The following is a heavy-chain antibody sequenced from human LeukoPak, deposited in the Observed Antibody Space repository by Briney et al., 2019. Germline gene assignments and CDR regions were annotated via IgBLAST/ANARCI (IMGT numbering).Heavy chain of an antibody. V-gene: IGHV4-59*01. CDR2: IYYSGST. D-gene: IGHD5-18*01. J-gene: IGHJ4*02. CDR3: ARVFYSYGCNY. Sequence: KPSETLSLTCTVSGGSISSYYWSWIRQPPGKGLEWIGYIYYSGSTNYNPSLKSRVTISVDTPKNQFSLKLSSVTAADTAVYYCARVFYSYGCNYWGQGTLVTVSS. CDR1: GGSISSYY.